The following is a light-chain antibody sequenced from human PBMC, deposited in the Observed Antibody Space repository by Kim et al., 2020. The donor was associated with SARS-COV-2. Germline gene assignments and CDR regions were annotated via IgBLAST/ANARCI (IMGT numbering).Light chain of an antibody. V-gene: IGLV3-1*01. Sequence: SCELTQPPSVSVSPGQTASITCSGDKLGDKYACWYQQKPGQSPVLVIYQDSKRPSGIPERFSGSKSGTSATLGITGLQPGDEADYYCGTWDGSLSAAVFGGGTQLTVL. CDR2: QDS. J-gene: IGLJ2*01. CDR3: GTWDGSLSAAV. CDR1: KLGDKY.